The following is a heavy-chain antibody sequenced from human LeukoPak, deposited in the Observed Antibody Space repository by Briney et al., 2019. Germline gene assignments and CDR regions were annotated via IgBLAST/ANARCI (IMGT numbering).Heavy chain of an antibody. V-gene: IGHV4-59*12. CDR2: IYYSGSA. CDR3: AREHPYYDFWSGYYRPDAFDI. D-gene: IGHD3-3*01. J-gene: IGHJ3*02. CDR1: GGSISSYQ. Sequence: PSEALSLTCTVSGGSISSYQWSWIRQPPGKGLEWIGNIYYSGSANYNPSLQSRVIISVDTSKNQFSLKLSSVTAADTAVYYCAREHPYYDFWSGYYRPDAFDIWGQGTMVTVSS.